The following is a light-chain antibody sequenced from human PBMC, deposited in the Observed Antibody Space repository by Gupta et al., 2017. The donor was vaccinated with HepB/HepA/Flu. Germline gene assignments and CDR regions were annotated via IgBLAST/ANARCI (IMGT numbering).Light chain of an antibody. CDR2: DVT. CDR1: SSDVGGYKY. V-gene: IGLV2-14*03. Sequence: SALTQPASVSGSPGQSVTISCTGSSSDVGGYKYVSWFQQHHAEAPNVIIYDVTNRPSGVADRCSGAKSGNTASLTIFGLQAEDEAEYFCTSFTDSNTVLFGGGTKLTVL. J-gene: IGLJ2*01. CDR3: TSFTDSNTVL.